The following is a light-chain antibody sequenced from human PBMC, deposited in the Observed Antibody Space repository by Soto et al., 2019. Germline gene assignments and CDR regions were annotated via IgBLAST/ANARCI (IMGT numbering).Light chain of an antibody. J-gene: IGLJ2*01. CDR2: EVS. CDR1: SSDVGGYNY. Sequence: QSALTQPASVSGSPGQSITISCTGTSSDVGGYNYVSWYQQHPGKAPKVMIYEVSNRPSGVSNRFSGSKSGNTASLTISGLQAEDEADYYCTSYTSSNTPVVFGGGTPLTVL. V-gene: IGLV2-14*01. CDR3: TSYTSSNTPVV.